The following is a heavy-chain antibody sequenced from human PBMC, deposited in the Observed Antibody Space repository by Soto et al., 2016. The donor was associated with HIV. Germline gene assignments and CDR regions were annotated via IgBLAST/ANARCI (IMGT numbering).Heavy chain of an antibody. CDR1: GFTFSRYW. J-gene: IGHJ4*02. CDR3: ARNWDGYSSAWLRFSHYFDY. CDR2: INSDGSAI. D-gene: IGHD6-19*01. Sequence: EAQLVESGGGLVQPGGSLRLSCAASGFTFSRYWMHWVRQAPGKGLVWVSRINSDGSAITYADSVKGRFTISRDNTKNTLYLQMNSLRAEDTAVYYCARNWDGYSSAWLRFSHYFDYWGQGILVTVSS. V-gene: IGHV3-74*01.